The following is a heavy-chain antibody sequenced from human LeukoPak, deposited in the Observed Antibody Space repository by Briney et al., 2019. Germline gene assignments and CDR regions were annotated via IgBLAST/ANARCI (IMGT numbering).Heavy chain of an antibody. V-gene: IGHV3-74*01. CDR1: GFTFSSYW. J-gene: IGHJ4*02. CDR2: INSDGSST. D-gene: IGHD3-10*01. CDR3: ARDRRFGESSFDY. Sequence: GGSLRLSCAASGFTFSSYWMHWVRQAPGKGLVWDSRINSDGSSTSYADSVKGRFTISRDNAKNTLYLQMNSLRAEDTAVYYCARDRRFGESSFDYWGQGTLVTVSS.